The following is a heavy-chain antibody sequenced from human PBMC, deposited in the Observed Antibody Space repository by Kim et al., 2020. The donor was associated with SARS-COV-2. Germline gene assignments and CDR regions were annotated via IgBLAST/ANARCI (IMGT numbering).Heavy chain of an antibody. D-gene: IGHD3-22*01. J-gene: IGHJ4*02. CDR1: TFTFTSYA. Sequence: GGSLRLSCAASTFTFTSYAMSWVRQAPGKGLEWVSAISSSGHSTYYADSVKGRFTISRDNSKNTLYLQMNSLRAEDTAVYYCAKDTAPYYSDSSGYSQFFDQWGQGTLVTVSS. CDR3: AKDTAPYYSDSSGYSQFFDQ. V-gene: IGHV3-23*01. CDR2: ISSSGHST.